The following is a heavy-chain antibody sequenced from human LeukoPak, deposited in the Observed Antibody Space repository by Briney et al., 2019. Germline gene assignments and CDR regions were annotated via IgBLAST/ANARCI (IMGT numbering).Heavy chain of an antibody. D-gene: IGHD3-10*01. J-gene: IGHJ6*03. Sequence: PSETLSLTCTVSGGSISSYYWSWIRQPARKGLEWIGRIYTSGSTNYNPSLKSRVTMSVDTSKNQFSLKLSSVTAADTAVYYCASAHSGYYYYYMDVWGKGTTVTVSS. CDR1: GGSISSYY. CDR3: ASAHSGYYYYYMDV. CDR2: IYTSGST. V-gene: IGHV4-4*07.